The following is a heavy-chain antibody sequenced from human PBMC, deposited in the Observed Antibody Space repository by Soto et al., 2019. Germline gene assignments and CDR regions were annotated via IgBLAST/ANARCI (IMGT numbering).Heavy chain of an antibody. V-gene: IGHV3-11*05. CDR3: ARGGGSGWTPDY. J-gene: IGHJ4*02. D-gene: IGHD6-19*01. CDR2: IRGSSSHK. Sequence: QVQLVESGGGLVKPGGSLRLSCAASGFTFSDYYMSWVRQAPWKGLEWLSYIRGSSSHKDYANSVKGRFNISRDNAKNLLYLQMNSLGVEDTAVYYCARGGGSGWTPDYWFRGTRVTVSS. CDR1: GFTFSDYY.